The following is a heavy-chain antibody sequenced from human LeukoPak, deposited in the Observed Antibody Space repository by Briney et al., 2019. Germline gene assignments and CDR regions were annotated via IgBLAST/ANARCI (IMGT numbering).Heavy chain of an antibody. V-gene: IGHV3-21*01. D-gene: IGHD4-17*01. J-gene: IGHJ5*02. CDR2: ISSSSSYI. Sequence: SPRPSQSASVFTFSSYSMNLVSQAPGKGLEWVSSISSSSSYIYYADSVKGRFTISRDNAKNSLYLQMNSLRAEDTAVYYCARDLTTEGWFDPWGQGTLVTVSS. CDR3: ARDLTTEGWFDP. CDR1: VFTFSSYS.